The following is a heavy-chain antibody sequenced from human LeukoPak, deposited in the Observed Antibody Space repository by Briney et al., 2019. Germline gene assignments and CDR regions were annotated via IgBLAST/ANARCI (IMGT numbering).Heavy chain of an antibody. Sequence: SETLSLTCTVSGGSISSSSYYWGWIRQPPGKGLEWIGNIYHSGSTNYNPSLKSRVTISVDKSKNQFSLKLSSVTAADTAVYYCARYSSSKTYYLTNDWGQGTPVTVSS. D-gene: IGHD3-10*01. CDR3: ARYSSSKTYYLTND. CDR1: GGSISSSSYY. CDR2: IYHSGST. J-gene: IGHJ4*02. V-gene: IGHV4-39*07.